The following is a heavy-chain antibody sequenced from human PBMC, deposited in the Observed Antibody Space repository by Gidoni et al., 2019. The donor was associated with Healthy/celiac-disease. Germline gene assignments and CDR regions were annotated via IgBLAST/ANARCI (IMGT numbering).Heavy chain of an antibody. CDR1: GFPFSSYS. CDR2: ISSSSSYI. Sequence: EVQLVESGGGLVKPGGSLRLSCAASGFPFSSYSMNWVRQAPGKGLGWVSSISSSSSYIYYADSVKGRFTISRDNAKNSLYLQMNSLRAEDTAVYYCARALVGATAMDVWGQGTTVTVSS. CDR3: ARALVGATAMDV. V-gene: IGHV3-21*01. D-gene: IGHD1-26*01. J-gene: IGHJ6*02.